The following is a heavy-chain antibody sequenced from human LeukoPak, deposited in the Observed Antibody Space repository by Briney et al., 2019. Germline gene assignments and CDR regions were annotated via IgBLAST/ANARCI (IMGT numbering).Heavy chain of an antibody. J-gene: IGHJ6*03. V-gene: IGHV1-2*02. CDR2: INPNSGGT. D-gene: IGHD2-2*01. CDR1: GYTFTGYY. CDR3: ARANQLFLDYYYYYYMDV. Sequence: ASVKVSCKASGYTFTGYYMHWVLQAPGQGLEWMGWINPNSGGTNYAQKFQGRVTMTRDTSISTAYMELSRLRSDDTAVYYCARANQLFLDYYYYYYMDVWGKGTTVTVSS.